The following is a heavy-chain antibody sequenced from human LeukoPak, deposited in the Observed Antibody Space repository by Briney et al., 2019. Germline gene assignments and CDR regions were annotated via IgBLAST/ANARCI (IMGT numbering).Heavy chain of an antibody. D-gene: IGHD3-3*01. J-gene: IGHJ4*02. CDR1: GYTFTGYY. CDR2: INPNSGGT. Sequence: ASVKVSCKASGYTFTGYYMHWVRQAPGQGLEWMGWINPNSGGTNYAQKFQGRVTMTRDTSISTAYMELSRLRSDDTAVYYCAREKYYDFWSGYYTSVRGYFVYWGQGTLVTVSS. CDR3: AREKYYDFWSGYYTSVRGYFVY. V-gene: IGHV1-2*02.